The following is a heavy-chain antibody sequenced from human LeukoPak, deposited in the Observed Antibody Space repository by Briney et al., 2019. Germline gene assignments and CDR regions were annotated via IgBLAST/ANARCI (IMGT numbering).Heavy chain of an antibody. Sequence: PSETLSPTCNVSGGSITSHSWNWIRQSPGKGLEWIGYTYYSGATNYSPSLKSRVTISLDTSKSQISLKLKSVTTADTAVYYCARHRGSGSYYDPHDYWGQGTLVTVSS. J-gene: IGHJ4*02. D-gene: IGHD1-26*01. CDR2: TYYSGAT. CDR1: GGSITSHS. V-gene: IGHV4-59*08. CDR3: ARHRGSGSYYDPHDY.